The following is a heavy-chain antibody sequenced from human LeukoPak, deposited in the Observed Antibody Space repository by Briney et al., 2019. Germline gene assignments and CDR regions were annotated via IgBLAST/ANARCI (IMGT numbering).Heavy chain of an antibody. J-gene: IGHJ4*02. V-gene: IGHV4-59*08. D-gene: IGHD6-13*01. CDR2: IYYSGST. Sequence: SETLSLTCTVSGGSISSYYWSWIRQPPGKGLGWIGYIYYSGSTNYNPSLKSRVTISVDTSKNQFSLKLSSVTAADTAVYYCARHLAAPTFFDYWGQGTLVTVFS. CDR3: ARHLAAPTFFDY. CDR1: GGSISSYY.